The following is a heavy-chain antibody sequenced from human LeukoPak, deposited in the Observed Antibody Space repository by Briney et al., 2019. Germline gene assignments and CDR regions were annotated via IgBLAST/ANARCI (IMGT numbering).Heavy chain of an antibody. CDR1: GGSISSYY. J-gene: IGHJ3*02. D-gene: IGHD6-19*01. V-gene: IGHV4-59*08. CDR3: ARVLDSSGWYRGDAFDI. Sequence: SETLSLTCTVSGGSISSYYWSWIRQPPGKGLEWIGCIYYSGGTNYNPSLKSRVTISVDTSKNQFSLKLSSVTAADTAVYYCARVLDSSGWYRGDAFDIWGQGTMVTVSS. CDR2: IYYSGGT.